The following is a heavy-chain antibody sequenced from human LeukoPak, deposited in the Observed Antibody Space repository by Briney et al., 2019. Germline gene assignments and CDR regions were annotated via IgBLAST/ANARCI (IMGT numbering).Heavy chain of an antibody. D-gene: IGHD1-26*01. CDR2: IRYDGSNK. Sequence: GGSLRLSCAASGFTFSSYGMHWVRQAPGKGLEWVAFIRYDGSNKYYADSVKGRFTISRDNSKNTLYLQMNSLRAEDTAVYYCAKDRSSGIYSVHFVDWGQGTLVTVSS. V-gene: IGHV3-30*02. J-gene: IGHJ4*02. CDR3: AKDRSSGIYSVHFVD. CDR1: GFTFSSYG.